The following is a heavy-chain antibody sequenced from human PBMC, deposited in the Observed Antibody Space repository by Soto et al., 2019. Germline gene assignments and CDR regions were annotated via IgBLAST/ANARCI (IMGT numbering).Heavy chain of an antibody. D-gene: IGHD6-19*01. J-gene: IGHJ6*02. V-gene: IGHV3-21*01. CDR3: ARDTVAGIGVYYYYYYGMDV. CDR2: ISRSSSYI. Sequence: GGSLRLSCAASGFTFSSYSMNWVRQAPGKGLEWVSSISRSSSYIYYADSVKGRFTISRDNAKNSLYLQMNSLRAEDTAVYYCARDTVAGIGVYYYYYYGMDVWGQGTTVTVSS. CDR1: GFTFSSYS.